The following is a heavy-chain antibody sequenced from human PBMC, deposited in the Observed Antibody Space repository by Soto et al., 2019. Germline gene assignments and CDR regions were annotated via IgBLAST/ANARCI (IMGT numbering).Heavy chain of an antibody. CDR3: ARQASY. Sequence: QLQLQESGPGLVKPSETLSLTCNVSGVSIRDTSYYWGWIRQPPGKGQEWIGTVYFNGKTFYNPSLKSRLTISVDRSKNQISLRLTSVTAADTAVYYCARQASYWGQGTLVAVSS. CDR1: GVSIRDTSYY. CDR2: VYFNGKT. V-gene: IGHV4-39*01. J-gene: IGHJ4*02.